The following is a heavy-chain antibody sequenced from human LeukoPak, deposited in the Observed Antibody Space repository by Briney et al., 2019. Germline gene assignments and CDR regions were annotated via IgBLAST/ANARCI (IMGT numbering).Heavy chain of an antibody. D-gene: IGHD1-7*01. CDR1: GFTFSSYG. J-gene: IGHJ4*02. V-gene: IGHV3-30*18. Sequence: GGSLRLSCAASGFTFSSYGMHWVRQAPGKGLEWVAVISYDGSNKYYADSVKGRFTISRDNSKNTLYLQMNSLRAEDTAVYYCAKGITGTWLNDYWGQGTLVTVSS. CDR3: AKGITGTWLNDY. CDR2: ISYDGSNK.